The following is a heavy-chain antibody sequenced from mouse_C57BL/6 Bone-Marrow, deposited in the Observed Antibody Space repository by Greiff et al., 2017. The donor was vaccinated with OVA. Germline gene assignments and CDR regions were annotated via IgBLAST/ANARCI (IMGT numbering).Heavy chain of an antibody. CDR2: IHPNSGST. J-gene: IGHJ3*01. CDR3: ARGGGLLPGFAY. V-gene: IGHV1-64*01. CDR1: GYTFTSYW. D-gene: IGHD1-1*01. Sequence: VQLQQPGAELVKPGASVKLSCKASGYTFTSYWMHWVKQRPGQGLEWIGMIHPNSGSTNYNEKFKSKATLTVDKSSSTAYMQRSSLTSEDAAVYYCARGGGLLPGFAYWGQGTLVTVSA.